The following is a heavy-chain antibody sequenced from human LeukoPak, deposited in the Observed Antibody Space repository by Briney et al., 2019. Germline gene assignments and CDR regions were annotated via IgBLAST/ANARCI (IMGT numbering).Heavy chain of an antibody. Sequence: GRSLRLSCAASGFTFSSYGMHWVRQAPGKGLEWVAVIRYDGSNKYYADSVKGRFTISRDNSKNTLYLQMNSLRAEDTAVYYCARDRYGMDVWGKGTTVTVSS. V-gene: IGHV3-33*01. J-gene: IGHJ6*04. CDR3: ARDRYGMDV. CDR2: IRYDGSNK. CDR1: GFTFSSYG.